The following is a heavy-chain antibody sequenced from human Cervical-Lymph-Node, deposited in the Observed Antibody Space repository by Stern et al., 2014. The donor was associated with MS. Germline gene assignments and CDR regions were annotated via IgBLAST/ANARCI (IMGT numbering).Heavy chain of an antibody. CDR2: IVPIFGST. J-gene: IGHJ5*01. V-gene: IGHV1-69*01. D-gene: IGHD2-21*02. CDR1: GGTFSDYA. Sequence: MQLVESGAEVTKPGSSVKVSCKASGGTFSDYAISWVRQAPGQGLEWMGGIVPIFGSTDYAQNFQDRVTIPADESTTTAYMDLSSLRSEDTAVYYCARGAYCGGDCYWGWFDSWGQGTLVTVSS. CDR3: ARGAYCGGDCYWGWFDS.